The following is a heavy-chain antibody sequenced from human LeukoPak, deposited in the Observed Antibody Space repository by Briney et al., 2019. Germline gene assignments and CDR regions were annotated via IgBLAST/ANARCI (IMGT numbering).Heavy chain of an antibody. Sequence: SETLSLTCTVSGGSVSSYYWSWIRQPPGEGLEWIGYIYYSGSTNYNPSLKSRVTISVDTSKNQFSLKLSSVTAADTAVYYCARLAEMATAHHAFDIWGQGTMVTVSS. V-gene: IGHV4-59*08. CDR2: IYYSGST. J-gene: IGHJ3*02. CDR3: ARLAEMATAHHAFDI. D-gene: IGHD5-18*01. CDR1: GGSVSSYY.